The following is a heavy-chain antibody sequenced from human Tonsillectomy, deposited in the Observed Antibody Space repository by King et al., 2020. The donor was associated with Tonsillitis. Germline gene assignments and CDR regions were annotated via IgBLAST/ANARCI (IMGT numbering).Heavy chain of an antibody. CDR3: GRVLSSSGWKGVFDY. Sequence: VQLQESGPGLVKPSETLSLTCTVSGGSISSYHWSWIRQPPGKGLEWIGYIYYSGSTNYNPSLKSRVTIPVDTSKNQFSLKLSSVTAADTAVYYCGRVLSSSGWKGVFDYWGQGTLVTVSS. D-gene: IGHD6-19*01. CDR2: IYYSGST. V-gene: IGHV4-59*01. CDR1: GGSISSYH. J-gene: IGHJ4*02.